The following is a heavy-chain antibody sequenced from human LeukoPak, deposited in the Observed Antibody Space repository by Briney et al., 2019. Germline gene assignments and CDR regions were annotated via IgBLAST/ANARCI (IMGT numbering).Heavy chain of an antibody. CDR1: GSTFSRYW. Sequence: GGSLRLSCAASGSTFSRYWMSWARQAPGKGLEWVANIKQDGSEKYYVDSVKGRFTISRDNAKNSLYLQMNSLRAEDTAVYYSGRDERRGAGGAFDIWGQGTMVTVSS. J-gene: IGHJ3*02. D-gene: IGHD2-8*02. V-gene: IGHV3-7*01. CDR2: IKQDGSEK. CDR3: GRDERRGAGGAFDI.